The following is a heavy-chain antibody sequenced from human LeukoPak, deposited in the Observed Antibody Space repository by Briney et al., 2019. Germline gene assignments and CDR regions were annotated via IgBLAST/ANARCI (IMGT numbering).Heavy chain of an antibody. CDR2: ISYDGSNK. V-gene: IGHV3-30*18. D-gene: IGHD3-9*01. CDR3: AKEVRELRYFDWLSIDAFDI. Sequence: PGGSLRLSCAASGFTFSSYGMHWVRQAPGKGLEWVAVISYDGSNKYYADSVKGRFTISRDNSKNTLYLQMNSLRAEDTAVYYCAKEVRELRYFDWLSIDAFDIWGQGTMVTVSS. CDR1: GFTFSSYG. J-gene: IGHJ3*02.